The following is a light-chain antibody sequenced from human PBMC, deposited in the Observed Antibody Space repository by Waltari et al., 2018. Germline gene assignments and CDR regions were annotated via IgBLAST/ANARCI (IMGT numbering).Light chain of an antibody. CDR3: SSYATTSTLV. CDR1: SNDVGVYNL. J-gene: IGLJ3*02. Sequence: QSALTQPAPVSGSSGQSIIIPCPGPSNDVGVYNLSPWYQQHPGKAPKLMIYEVNKRPSGVSNRFSGSKSGNTASLTISGLQAEDEADYHCSSYATTSTLVFGGGTKLTVL. CDR2: EVN. V-gene: IGLV2-23*02.